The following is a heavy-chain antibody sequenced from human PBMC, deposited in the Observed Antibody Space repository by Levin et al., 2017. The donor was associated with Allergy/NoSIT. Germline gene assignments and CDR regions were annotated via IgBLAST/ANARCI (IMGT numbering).Heavy chain of an antibody. V-gene: IGHV3-23*01. CDR2: ISGSGGDT. CDR3: AKAGATTGYGGYFDY. CDR1: GFTFTSHA. J-gene: IGHJ4*02. Sequence: LSLTCAASGFTFTSHAMSWVRQAPGRGLEWVSAISGSGGDTYYADSVKGRFTISRDNSKNTLYLQMNSLRAEDTAVYYCAKAGATTGYGGYFDYWGQGTLVTVSS. D-gene: IGHD4-17*01.